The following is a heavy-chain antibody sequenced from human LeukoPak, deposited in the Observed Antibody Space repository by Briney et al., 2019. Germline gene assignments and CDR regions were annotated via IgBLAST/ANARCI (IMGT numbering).Heavy chain of an antibody. CDR1: GGSFSGYY. D-gene: IGHD3-3*01. CDR3: ARGYQRITIFGVVNPHYYMDV. J-gene: IGHJ6*03. V-gene: IGHV4-34*01. CDR2: INHSGST. Sequence: SETLSLTCAVYGGSFSGYYWSWIRQPPGKGLEWIGEINHSGSTNYNPSLKSRVTISVDTSKNQFSLKLSSVTAADTAVYHCARGYQRITIFGVVNPHYYMDVWGKGTTVTVSS.